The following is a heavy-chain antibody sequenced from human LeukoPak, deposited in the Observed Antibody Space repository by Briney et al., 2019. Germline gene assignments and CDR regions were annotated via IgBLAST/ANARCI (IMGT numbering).Heavy chain of an antibody. V-gene: IGHV3-7*01. CDR3: GYTNNFYH. Sequence: GGSLRLSCVASGLTFSGQWLNWVRQAPGQGLEWVANIKHDGREKYYVDSVKGRFTFSRDDGQNSLSLHMNTVRAEDTAVYYCGYTNNFYHWGQGALVVVSA. CDR2: IKHDGREK. D-gene: IGHD3-16*02. J-gene: IGHJ4*02. CDR1: GLTFSGQW.